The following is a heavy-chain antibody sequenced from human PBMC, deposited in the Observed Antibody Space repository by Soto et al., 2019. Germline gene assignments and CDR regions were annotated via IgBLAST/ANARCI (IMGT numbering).Heavy chain of an antibody. J-gene: IGHJ3*02. Sequence: QITLKESGPTLVKPTQALTLTCTFSGFSLTTMGVGVGWIRQPPGQALEWLAIIYWDDDRRYSPSLKTRLAIIKDTSKNQVFLTMTTLDPVDTATYYCAHVMITFGGVVGLDAFDIWGQGTLVTVSS. CDR2: IYWDDDR. D-gene: IGHD3-16*02. CDR1: GFSLTTMGVG. V-gene: IGHV2-5*02. CDR3: AHVMITFGGVVGLDAFDI.